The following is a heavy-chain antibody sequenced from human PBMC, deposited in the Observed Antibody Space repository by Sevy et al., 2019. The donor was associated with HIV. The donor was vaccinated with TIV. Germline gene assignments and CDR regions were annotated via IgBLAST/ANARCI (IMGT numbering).Heavy chain of an antibody. V-gene: IGHV3-15*01. CDR1: GFTFSNAW. CDR2: IKSKTDGGTT. J-gene: IGHJ3*02. Sequence: GSLRLSCAASGFTFSNAWMSWVRQAPGKGLEWVGCIKSKTDGGTTDYDAPVKCRFTISRDDSKNTLYLQMNSLKTEDTAEYYGTSRSVGNTMIVVVDDAFDIWGQGTMVTVSS. CDR3: TSRSVGNTMIVVVDDAFDI. D-gene: IGHD3-22*01.